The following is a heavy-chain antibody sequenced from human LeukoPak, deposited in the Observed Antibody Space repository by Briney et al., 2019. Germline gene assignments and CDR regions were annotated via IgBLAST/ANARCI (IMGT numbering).Heavy chain of an antibody. CDR1: SGSISSTSYY. V-gene: IGHV4-39*07. Sequence: SETLSLTCTVPSGSISSTSYYWGWIRQPPGMGLEWIGSMYYSGSTYYNPSLKSRVTISVDTSKSQFSLKLSSVTAADTAVYYCAREMRSPRGGFDYWDQGTLVTVSS. CDR2: MYYSGST. D-gene: IGHD3-10*01. J-gene: IGHJ4*02. CDR3: AREMRSPRGGFDY.